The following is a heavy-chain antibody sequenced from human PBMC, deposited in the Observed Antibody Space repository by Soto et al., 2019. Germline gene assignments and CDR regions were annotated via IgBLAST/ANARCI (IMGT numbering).Heavy chain of an antibody. CDR3: ERQGYHYQYLAV. D-gene: IGHD5-12*01. Sequence: QVQLVQSGAEVKKPGASVMVSCKASGYTFSSYGIHWVRQAPGLRLEWMGWINAGNGNTIYSQKFQGRVTITRDKSARIDYMELSSLKSEDTAVYSCERQGYHYQYLAVWGKGTTVTVPS. J-gene: IGHJ6*03. V-gene: IGHV1-3*01. CDR2: INAGNGNT. CDR1: GYTFSSYG.